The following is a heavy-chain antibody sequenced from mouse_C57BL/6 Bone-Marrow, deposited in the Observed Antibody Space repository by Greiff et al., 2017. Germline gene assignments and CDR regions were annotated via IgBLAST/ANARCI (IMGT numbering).Heavy chain of an antibody. CDR3: TEGGWGAWFAY. V-gene: IGHV6-3*01. D-gene: IGHD2-3*01. CDR1: GFTFSNYW. Sequence: EVQGVESGGGLVQPGGSMKLSCVASGFTFSNYWMNWVRQSPEKGLEWVAQIRLKSDNYATHYAESVKGRFTISRDDSKSSVYLQMNNLRAEDTGIYYCTEGGWGAWFAYWGQGTLVTVSA. J-gene: IGHJ3*01. CDR2: IRLKSDNYAT.